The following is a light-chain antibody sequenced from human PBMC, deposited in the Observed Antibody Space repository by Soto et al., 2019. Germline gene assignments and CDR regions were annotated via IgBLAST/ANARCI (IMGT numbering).Light chain of an antibody. CDR2: GAS. V-gene: IGKV3-15*01. CDR1: QSVSSN. Sequence: TVLTHSPGTLSLSPGERATLSCRASQSVSSNYLAWYQQKPGQAPRLLIYGASTRATGIPARFSGSGSGTEFTLTISSLQSEDFVVYYCQQYNNWPPTWTFGQGTKVDIK. J-gene: IGKJ1*01. CDR3: QQYNNWPPTWT.